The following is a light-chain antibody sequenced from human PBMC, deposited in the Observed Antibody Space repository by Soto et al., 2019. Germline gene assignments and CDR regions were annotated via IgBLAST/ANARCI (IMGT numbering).Light chain of an antibody. Sequence: SNSAVTLSVSPRERATLSCRASQSVSSDLAWYQHKPGQAPRLLIYGASTRATGIPARFSGRGSGTEFTLTISCFFQAEFGIRYCRTF. V-gene: IGKV3-15*01. CDR3: RT. J-gene: IGKJ1*01. CDR1: QSVSSD. CDR2: GAS.